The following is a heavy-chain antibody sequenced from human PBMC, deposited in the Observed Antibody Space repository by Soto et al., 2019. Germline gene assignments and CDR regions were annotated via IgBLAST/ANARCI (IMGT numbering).Heavy chain of an antibody. CDR1: GYTFTSYG. J-gene: IGHJ6*02. D-gene: IGHD6-13*01. CDR2: ISAYNGNT. Sequence: QVQLVQSGAEVKKPGASVKVSCKASGYTFTSYGISWVRQAPGQGLEWMGWISAYNGNTNYAQKLQGRVTMTTDTSTSTAYMERRSLRSDDTAVYYCARDQPDSSSWYYYYYGMDVWGQGTTVTVSS. CDR3: ARDQPDSSSWYYYYYGMDV. V-gene: IGHV1-18*01.